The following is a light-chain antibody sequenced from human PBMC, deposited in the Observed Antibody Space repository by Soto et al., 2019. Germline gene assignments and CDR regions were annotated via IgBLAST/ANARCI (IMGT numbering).Light chain of an antibody. V-gene: IGLV7-46*01. Sequence: QTVVTQEPSLTVSPGGTVTLTCGSTTGGVTSGHHPYWFQKKPGQVPRTLIFDITVKHTWTPARFSGSLLGGKAALTLSGAQPEDEADYSCLLDYSGARVFGGGTKLTVL. CDR2: DIT. CDR1: TGGVTSGHH. CDR3: LLDYSGARV. J-gene: IGLJ3*02.